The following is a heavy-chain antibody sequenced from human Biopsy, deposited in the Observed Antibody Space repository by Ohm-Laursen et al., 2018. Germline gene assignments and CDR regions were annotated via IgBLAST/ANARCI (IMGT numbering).Heavy chain of an antibody. V-gene: IGHV1-69*04. CDR2: IIPILGTV. D-gene: IGHD3-10*01. J-gene: IGHJ6*02. Sequence: SVKVSCKTSGDTFTTSAISWVRQVPGQGLDWMGRIIPILGTVDYGQNFQGRVTIRAGTSTTFLELTSLRYDDTAVYYCASGDIGGIGLDVWGLGTTVTVSS. CDR3: ASGDIGGIGLDV. CDR1: GDTFTTSA.